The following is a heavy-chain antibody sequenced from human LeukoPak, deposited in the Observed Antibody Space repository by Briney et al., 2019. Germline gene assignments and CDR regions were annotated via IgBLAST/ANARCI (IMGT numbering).Heavy chain of an antibody. Sequence: GGSLRLSCAASGFTFSSYEMNWVRQAPGKGLEWVSYISSSGSTIYYADSVKGRFTISRDNAKNSLYLQMNSLRAEDTAVYYCARYRSGSSFDYWGQGTLVTVSS. CDR2: ISSSGSTI. D-gene: IGHD3-10*01. CDR3: ARYRSGSSFDY. J-gene: IGHJ4*02. V-gene: IGHV3-48*03. CDR1: GFTFSSYE.